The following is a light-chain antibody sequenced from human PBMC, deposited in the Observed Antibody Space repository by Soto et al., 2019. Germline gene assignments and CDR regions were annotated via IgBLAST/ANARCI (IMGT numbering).Light chain of an antibody. CDR1: QSISNH. CDR2: AAS. Sequence: DIKMTQSPSSLSSSVADRVIIPCRASQSISNHLNWYQKKQGKAPKLLIFAASSLQSGVPSRLSGSRYGPDFTITISSLQTEDFATYYCQQSYSTTPTFGQGTQVDIK. CDR3: QQSYSTTPT. J-gene: IGKJ1*01. V-gene: IGKV1-39*01.